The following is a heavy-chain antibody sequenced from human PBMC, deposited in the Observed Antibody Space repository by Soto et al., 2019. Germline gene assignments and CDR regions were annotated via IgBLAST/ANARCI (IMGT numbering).Heavy chain of an antibody. Sequence: QVQLVESGGGLVKPGGSLRLSCVASGFTFSDYSMTWIRQAPGKGLEWISYMSESGSIIYYADSLKGRFTISRDNAKSSLYLQVNSLGAEDTAVYYCATFRSGWKDYYYYYMDVWGKGTTVTVSS. J-gene: IGHJ6*03. CDR3: ATFRSGWKDYYYYYMDV. D-gene: IGHD6-19*01. CDR1: GFTFSDYS. V-gene: IGHV3-11*01. CDR2: MSESGSII.